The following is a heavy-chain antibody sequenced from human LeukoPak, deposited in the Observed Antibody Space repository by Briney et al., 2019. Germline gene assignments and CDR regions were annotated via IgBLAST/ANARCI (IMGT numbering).Heavy chain of an antibody. D-gene: IGHD2-15*01. CDR1: DGSFSGYY. Sequence: SETLSLTCAVYDGSFSGYYWSWIRQPPGKGLEWIGEINHSGSTNYNPSLKSRVTISVDTSKNQFSLKLSSVTAADTAVYYCARGPRMTRTYYYYYGMDVWGQGTTVTVSS. V-gene: IGHV4-34*01. J-gene: IGHJ6*02. CDR3: ARGPRMTRTYYYYYGMDV. CDR2: INHSGST.